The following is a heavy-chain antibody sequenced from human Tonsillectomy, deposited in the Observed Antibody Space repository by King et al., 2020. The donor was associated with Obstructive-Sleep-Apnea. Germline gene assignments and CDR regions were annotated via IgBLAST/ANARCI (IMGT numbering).Heavy chain of an antibody. V-gene: IGHV3-30*02. J-gene: IGHJ4*02. CDR1: VFTFSSYG. D-gene: IGHD6-19*01. CDR3: ARARSVAHPNDY. Sequence: VQLVESGGGVVQPGGSLRLSCAASVFTFSSYGMHWVRPAPGKGLEWVPFFWDDGSNKYYADSVKGRLTISRDNSKNTLSLQMNSLRAEDTAVYYCARARSVAHPNDYWGQGTLVTVSS. CDR2: FWDDGSNK.